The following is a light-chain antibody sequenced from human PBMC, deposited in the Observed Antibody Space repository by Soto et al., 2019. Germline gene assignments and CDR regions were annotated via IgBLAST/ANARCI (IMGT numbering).Light chain of an antibody. V-gene: IGLV2-14*01. CDR2: EVS. CDR3: SSYTSRNTLYV. J-gene: IGLJ1*01. CDR1: TSDIGAYNY. Sequence: QSVLTQPASVSGSPGQSITISCTGTTSDIGAYNYVSWYQQHAGNAPKLIIYEVSHRPSGVSPRFSGSKSGNTASLTISGLQAEDEALYYCSSYTSRNTLYVFGTGTKVTVL.